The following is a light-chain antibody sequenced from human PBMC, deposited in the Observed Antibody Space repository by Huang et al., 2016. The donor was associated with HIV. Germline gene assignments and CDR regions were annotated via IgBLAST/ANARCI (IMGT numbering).Light chain of an antibody. CDR1: QNINNY. CDR3: QQRSSRLT. J-gene: IGKJ4*01. CDR2: DAT. V-gene: IGKV3-11*01. Sequence: EVVLTQSPATLSVFQGDRVTISCRASQNINNYLAWYQQKPGQAPRLLIYDATNRPPGISDKFSGSGSGAAFTLIINSLETEDFAIYYCQQRSSRLTFGGGT.